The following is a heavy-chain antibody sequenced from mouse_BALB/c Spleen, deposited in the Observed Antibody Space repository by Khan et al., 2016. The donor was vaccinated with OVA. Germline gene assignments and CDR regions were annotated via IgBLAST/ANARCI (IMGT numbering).Heavy chain of an antibody. CDR1: GFTFSTYG. CDR3: TRRAYYYDSEGYAY. CDR2: VSTGGGYT. J-gene: IGHJ3*01. D-gene: IGHD1-1*01. V-gene: IGHV5-6*01. Sequence: EVELVESGGDLVKPGGSLKLSCAASGFTFSTYGMSWVRQTPDKRLEWVATVSTGGGYTYYPDSVKGRFTISRDNAKNTLYLQMSGLKYEDTAMFYCTRRAYYYDSEGYAYWGQGTLVTVSA.